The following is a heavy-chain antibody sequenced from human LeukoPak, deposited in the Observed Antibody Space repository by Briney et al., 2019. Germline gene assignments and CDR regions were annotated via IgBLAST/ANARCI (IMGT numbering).Heavy chain of an antibody. CDR3: ARFFHSYWFDP. J-gene: IGHJ5*02. V-gene: IGHV4-59*11. CDR1: GGSISSHY. CDR2: IYYSGST. D-gene: IGHD2-15*01. Sequence: SETLSLTCTVSGGSISSHYWSWIRQPPGKGLEWIGYIYYSGSTNYNPSLKSRVTISVDTSKNQFSLKLSSVTAADTAVYYCARFFHSYWFDPWGQGTLVTVSS.